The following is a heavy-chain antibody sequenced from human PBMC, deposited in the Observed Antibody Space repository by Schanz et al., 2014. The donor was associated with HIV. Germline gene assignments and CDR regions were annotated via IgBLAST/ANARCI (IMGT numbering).Heavy chain of an antibody. CDR1: GLVVGSSY. CDR3: AKALRDHYDATGYYRY. V-gene: IGHV3-53*02. CDR2: IYAAGNT. J-gene: IGHJ4*02. Sequence: EVQLVESGGGLIQPGGSLRLSCEASGLVVGSSYMSGIRQAPGMGLEWVSVIYAAGNTFYIDSVKGRFTTSRDNSKHTLYLQMNGLRTDDTAVYYCAKALRDHYDATGYYRYWGQGILVTVSA. D-gene: IGHD3-22*01.